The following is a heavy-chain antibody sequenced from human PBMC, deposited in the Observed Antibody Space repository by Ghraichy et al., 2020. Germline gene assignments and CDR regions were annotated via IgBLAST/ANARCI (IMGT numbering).Heavy chain of an antibody. CDR3: ARELTVTTFPAFDI. CDR2: IYTSGST. V-gene: IGHV4-4*07. CDR1: GGSISSYY. Sequence: SETLSLTCTVSGGSISSYYWSWIRQPAGKGLEWIGRIYTSGSTNYNPSLKSRVTMSVDTSKNQFSLKLSSVTAADTAVYYCARELTVTTFPAFDIWGQGTMVTVSS. D-gene: IGHD4-17*01. J-gene: IGHJ3*02.